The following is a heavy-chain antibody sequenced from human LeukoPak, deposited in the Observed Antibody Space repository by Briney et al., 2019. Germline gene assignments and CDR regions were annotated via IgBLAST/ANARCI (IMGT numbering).Heavy chain of an antibody. CDR3: AGGPPNWGYDY. CDR1: GYTFTSYD. Sequence: ASVKVSCKASGYTFTSYDFNWVRQATGQRPEWMGWMSPNSGDTGYAQKFQDRVTMTKNTSISTAYMELSSLRSDDTAVYYCAGGPPNWGYDYWGPGTLVTVSS. J-gene: IGHJ4*02. D-gene: IGHD7-27*01. CDR2: MSPNSGDT. V-gene: IGHV1-8*01.